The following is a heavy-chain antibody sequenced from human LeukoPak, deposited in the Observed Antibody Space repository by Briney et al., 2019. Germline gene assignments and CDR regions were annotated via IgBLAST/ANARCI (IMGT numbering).Heavy chain of an antibody. Sequence: SETLSLTCAVYGGSFSGYYWSWIRQPPGKGLEWIGEINHSGSTNYNPSLKSRVTISVDTSKNQFSLKLSSVTAADTAVYYCARDDGGVYGMDVWGQGTTVTVSS. CDR3: ARDDGGVYGMDV. CDR1: GGSFSGYY. CDR2: INHSGST. D-gene: IGHD3-3*01. J-gene: IGHJ6*02. V-gene: IGHV4-34*01.